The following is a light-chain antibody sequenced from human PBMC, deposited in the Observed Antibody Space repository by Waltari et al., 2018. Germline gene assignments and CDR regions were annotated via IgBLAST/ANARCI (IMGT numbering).Light chain of an antibody. J-gene: IGLJ2*01. CDR2: EEN. CDR3: YSTDSGGGI. Sequence: SSELTQPPSVSVSPGQTAKITCSGDALPSRLAFWYQQKSGQAPLLVIYEENKRRSGIPERFSASRSGTMATLTSSGAQVEDEADFYCYSTDSGGGIFGGGTRLTVL. V-gene: IGLV3-10*01. CDR1: ALPSRL.